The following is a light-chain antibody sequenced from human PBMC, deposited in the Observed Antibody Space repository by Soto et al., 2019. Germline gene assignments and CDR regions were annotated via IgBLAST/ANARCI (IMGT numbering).Light chain of an antibody. J-gene: IGKJ2*01. CDR3: QQYGSSYT. Sequence: EIVLTQSPGTLSLSPGERATLSCRASQSVSSSYLAWYQKKPGQAPRLLIYGASSSATGIPDRFSGSWSGTDFTLNISRLEHEDFAVYYCQQYGSSYTFGQGTKLEIK. V-gene: IGKV3-20*01. CDR1: QSVSSSY. CDR2: GAS.